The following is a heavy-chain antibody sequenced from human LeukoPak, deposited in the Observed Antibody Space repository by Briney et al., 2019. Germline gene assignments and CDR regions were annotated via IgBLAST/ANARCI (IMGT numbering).Heavy chain of an antibody. J-gene: IGHJ4*02. Sequence: PGGSLRLSCAASGFTFSSYWMNWVRQAPGKGLEWVANINQAGSEKYFVDSVKGRFTISRDNAENSLYLQMNSLRAEDTAVYYCARDLTGKGDYWGQGTLVTVSS. CDR3: ARDLTGKGDY. V-gene: IGHV3-7*03. CDR2: INQAGSEK. D-gene: IGHD7-27*01. CDR1: GFTFSSYW.